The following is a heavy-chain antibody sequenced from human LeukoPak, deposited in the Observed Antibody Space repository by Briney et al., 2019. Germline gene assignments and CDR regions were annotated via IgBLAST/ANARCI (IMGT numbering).Heavy chain of an antibody. CDR1: GFTFSSYG. Sequence: GGSLRLSCAASGFTFSSYGMHWVRQAPGKGLEWVAVISYDGSNKYYADSVKGRFTISRDNSKNTLYLQMNSLRAEDTAVYYCARTGNSGSSGEWGQGTLVTVSS. CDR3: ARTGNSGSSGE. J-gene: IGHJ4*02. D-gene: IGHD1-26*01. V-gene: IGHV3-30*03. CDR2: ISYDGSNK.